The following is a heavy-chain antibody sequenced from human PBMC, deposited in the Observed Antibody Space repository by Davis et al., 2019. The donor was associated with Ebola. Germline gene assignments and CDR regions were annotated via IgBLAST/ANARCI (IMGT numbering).Heavy chain of an antibody. CDR3: ARGGGGDSSGFQSWFDP. J-gene: IGHJ5*02. V-gene: IGHV1-69*13. Sequence: SVKVSCKASGGTFTSYAISWVRQAPGQGLEWMGGIIPPFGTANYAQKFQDRVTITADESTSTSYMELNSLRSDDTAVYYCARGGGGDSSGFQSWFDPWGQGTLVTVSS. CDR1: GGTFTSYA. D-gene: IGHD3-22*01. CDR2: IIPPFGTA.